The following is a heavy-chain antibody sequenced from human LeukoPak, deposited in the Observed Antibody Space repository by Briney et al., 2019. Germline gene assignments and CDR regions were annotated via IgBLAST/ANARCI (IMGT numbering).Heavy chain of an antibody. Sequence: PSETLSLTCTVSGGSISSSSYYWGWIRQPPGKGLEWIGSIYYSGSTYYNPSLKSRVTISVDKSKNQFSLKLSSVTAADTAVYYCASRHDSSGYYFDYWGQGTLVTVSS. D-gene: IGHD3-22*01. V-gene: IGHV4-39*07. J-gene: IGHJ4*02. CDR3: ASRHDSSGYYFDY. CDR1: GGSISSSSYY. CDR2: IYYSGST.